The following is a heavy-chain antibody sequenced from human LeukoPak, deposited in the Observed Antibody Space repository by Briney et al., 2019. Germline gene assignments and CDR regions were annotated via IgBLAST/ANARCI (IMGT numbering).Heavy chain of an antibody. Sequence: GASVKVSCKASGYTFTGYYMHWVRQAPGQGLEWMGWINPNSGGTNYAQKFQGRATMTRDTSISTAYMELSRLRSDDTAVYYCARLLGTWNTFDYWGQGTLVTVSS. V-gene: IGHV1-2*02. J-gene: IGHJ4*02. CDR1: GYTFTGYY. CDR2: INPNSGGT. D-gene: IGHD1/OR15-1a*01. CDR3: ARLLGTWNTFDY.